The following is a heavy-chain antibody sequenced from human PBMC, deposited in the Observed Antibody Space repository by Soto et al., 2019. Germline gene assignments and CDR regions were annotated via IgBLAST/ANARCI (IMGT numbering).Heavy chain of an antibody. CDR3: AKENGYSSTWFEFDY. Sequence: EVQLLESGGGLVQPGGSLRLSCAASGFTFSSYAMSWVRQAPGKGLEWVSAISGSGGSTDYADSVKGRFTISRDNSKNTLYLQMNSLRAEDTAVYYGAKENGYSSTWFEFDYWGQGTLVTVSS. J-gene: IGHJ4*02. D-gene: IGHD6-13*01. V-gene: IGHV3-23*01. CDR2: ISGSGGST. CDR1: GFTFSSYA.